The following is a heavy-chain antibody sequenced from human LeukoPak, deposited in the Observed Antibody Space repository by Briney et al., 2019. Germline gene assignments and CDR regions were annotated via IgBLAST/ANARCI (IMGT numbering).Heavy chain of an antibody. CDR2: INPSGGSA. Sequence: ASVKVSCKASGYSFTSNYIHWVRQAPGQGLEWMGIINPSGGSASYAQKFQGRVTMTRDTSTSTVYMELSSLRSEDTAVYYCARDGIWRIVGATIDYWGQGTLVTVSS. CDR1: GYSFTSNY. V-gene: IGHV1-46*01. D-gene: IGHD1-26*01. J-gene: IGHJ4*02. CDR3: ARDGIWRIVGATIDY.